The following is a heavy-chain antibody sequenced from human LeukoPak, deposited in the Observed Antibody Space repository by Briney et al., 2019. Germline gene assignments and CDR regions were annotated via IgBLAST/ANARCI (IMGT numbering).Heavy chain of an antibody. CDR2: IYYSGST. V-gene: IGHV4-31*03. CDR1: GGSISSGGYY. Sequence: PSETLSLTCTVSGGSISSGGYYWSWIRQRPGTGLEWIGYIYYSGSTYYNPSLKSRVTISVDTSKNQFSLKLSSVTAADTAVYHCARGGGQWLFQYYFDYWGQGTLVTVSS. J-gene: IGHJ4*02. D-gene: IGHD3-22*01. CDR3: ARGGGQWLFQYYFDY.